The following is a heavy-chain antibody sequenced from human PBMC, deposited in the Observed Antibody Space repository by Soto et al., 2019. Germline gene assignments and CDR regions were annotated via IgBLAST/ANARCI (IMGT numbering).Heavy chain of an antibody. CDR1: GGTFSSYA. D-gene: IGHD3-22*01. V-gene: IGHV1-69*13. CDR3: ARYYYDSSGYYYRYYYYGMDV. Sequence: SVKVSCKASGGTFSSYAISWVRQAPGQGLEWMGGIIPIFGTANYAQKFQGRVTITADESTSTAYMELSSLRSEGTAVYYCARYYYDSSGYYYRYYYYGMDVWGQGTTVTVSS. J-gene: IGHJ6*02. CDR2: IIPIFGTA.